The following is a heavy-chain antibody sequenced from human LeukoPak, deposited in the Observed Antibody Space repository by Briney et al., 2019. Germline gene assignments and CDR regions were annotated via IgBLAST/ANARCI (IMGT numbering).Heavy chain of an antibody. Sequence: ASVKVSCKASGYTFTSYGISWVRRAPGQGLEWMGWISAYNGNTNYAQKLQGRVTMTTDTSTSTAYVELRSLRSDDTAVYYCARVGTVTLKYWYFDLWGRGTLVTVSS. CDR3: ARVGTVTLKYWYFDL. V-gene: IGHV1-18*01. CDR2: ISAYNGNT. CDR1: GYTFTSYG. J-gene: IGHJ2*01. D-gene: IGHD4-17*01.